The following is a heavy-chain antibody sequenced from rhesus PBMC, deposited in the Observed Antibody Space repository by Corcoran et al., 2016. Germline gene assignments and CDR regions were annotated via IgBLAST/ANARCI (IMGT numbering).Heavy chain of an antibody. CDR2: ISVSGGST. Sequence: QLQLQESGPGLVKPSETLSLTCAVSGGSISSNFWSWILQPPGKGLEWIGRISVSGGSTDYNPALKSRVTISTDTSKNHFSLKLTSMTAADTAVYYCASGGYNFWTGYYLAYWGQGVLVTVSS. CDR1: GGSISSNF. V-gene: IGHV4-173*01. D-gene: IGHD3-3*01. J-gene: IGHJ4*01. CDR3: ASGGYNFWTGYYLAY.